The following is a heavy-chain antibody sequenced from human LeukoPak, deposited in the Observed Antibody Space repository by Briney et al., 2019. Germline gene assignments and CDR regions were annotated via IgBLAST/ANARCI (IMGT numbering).Heavy chain of an antibody. CDR3: ARSEDFCTGGVCYFH. V-gene: IGHV1-2*02. CDR2: INPNSGGT. Sequence: ASVKVSCKASGYTSTGYYMHWVRQAPGQGLEWMGWINPNSGGTNYAQKFQGRVTMTRDTSISTAYMELSRLRSDDTAVYYCARSEDFCTGGVCYFHWGQGTLVTVSS. J-gene: IGHJ4*02. D-gene: IGHD2-8*02. CDR1: GYTSTGYY.